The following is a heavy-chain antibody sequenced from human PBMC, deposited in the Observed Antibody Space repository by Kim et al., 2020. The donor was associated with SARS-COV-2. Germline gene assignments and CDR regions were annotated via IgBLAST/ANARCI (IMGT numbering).Heavy chain of an antibody. D-gene: IGHD6-19*01. CDR2: IIPIFGTA. CDR1: GGTFSSYA. Sequence: SVKVSCKASGGTFSSYAISWVRQAPGQGLEWMGGIIPIFGTANYAQKFQGRVTITADESTSTAYMELSSLRSEDTAVYYCARGKGGALSGWYAFDGMDVWGQGTTVTVSS. V-gene: IGHV1-69*13. J-gene: IGHJ6*02. CDR3: ARGKGGALSGWYAFDGMDV.